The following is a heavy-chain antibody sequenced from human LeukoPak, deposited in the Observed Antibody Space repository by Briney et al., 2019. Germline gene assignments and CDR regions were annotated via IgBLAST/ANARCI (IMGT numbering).Heavy chain of an antibody. Sequence: GGSLRLSCAASGFTFSSYEMNWVRQAPGKGLEGVSYISSTGSTIYYADSVKGRFTISRENAKNSLYLQMNSLRAEDTAVYYCARGRPRYDILTGYYDSWGQGILVTVSS. CDR3: ARGRPRYDILTGYYDS. CDR1: GFTFSSYE. J-gene: IGHJ4*02. V-gene: IGHV3-48*03. D-gene: IGHD3-9*01. CDR2: ISSTGSTI.